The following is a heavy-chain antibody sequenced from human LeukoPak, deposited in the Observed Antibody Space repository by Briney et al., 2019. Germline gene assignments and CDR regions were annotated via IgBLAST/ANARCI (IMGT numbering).Heavy chain of an antibody. D-gene: IGHD4-23*01. CDR2: MNPNSGNT. V-gene: IGHV1-8*01. Sequence: ASVKVSCKASGYTFTSYDINWVRQATGQGLEWMGWMNPNSGNTGYAQKFQGRVTMTRNTSISTAYMELSSLRSEDTAVYYCARAATVVIGACGYWGQGTLVTVSS. J-gene: IGHJ4*02. CDR1: GYTFTSYD. CDR3: ARAATVVIGACGY.